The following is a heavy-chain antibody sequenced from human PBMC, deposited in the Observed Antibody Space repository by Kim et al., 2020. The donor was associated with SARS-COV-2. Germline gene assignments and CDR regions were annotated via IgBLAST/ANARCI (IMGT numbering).Heavy chain of an antibody. CDR1: GGSISSGGYY. Sequence: SETLSLTCTVSGGSISSGGYYWSWIRQHPGKGLEWIGYIYYSGSTYYNPSLKSRVTISVDTSKNQFSLKLSSVTAADTAVYYCARSNFSWFDPCGQGTLVPVS. CDR2: IYYSGST. D-gene: IGHD7-27*01. CDR3: ARSNFSWFDP. V-gene: IGHV4-31*03. J-gene: IGHJ5*02.